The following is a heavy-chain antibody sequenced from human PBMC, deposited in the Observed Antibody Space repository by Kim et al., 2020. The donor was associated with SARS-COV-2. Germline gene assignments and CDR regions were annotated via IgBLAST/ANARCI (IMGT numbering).Heavy chain of an antibody. V-gene: IGHV1-69*13. CDR2: IIPIFGTA. J-gene: IGHJ6*02. Sequence: SVKVSCKASGGTFSSYAISWVRQAPGQGLEWMGGIIPIFGTANYAQKFQGRVTITADESTSTAYMELSSLRSEDTAVYYCARDPYGSGSYYTKRGTYYYYGMDVWGQGTTVTVSS. CDR1: GGTFSSYA. D-gene: IGHD3-10*01. CDR3: ARDPYGSGSYYTKRGTYYYYGMDV.